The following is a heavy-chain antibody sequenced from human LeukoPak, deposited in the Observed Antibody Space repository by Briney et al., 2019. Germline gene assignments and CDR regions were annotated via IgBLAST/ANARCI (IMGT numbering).Heavy chain of an antibody. D-gene: IGHD6-6*01. V-gene: IGHV3-23*01. J-gene: IGHJ4*02. CDR2: ISDSGYST. Sequence: GGSLRLSCAASGFTFITYAMTWVRQAPGKGLEWVSGISDSGYSTYYADSVKGRFTISRDNSKNTLYVQMNSLRAEDTAVYYCARDYTPELYSSSSTLLSPDWGQGTLVTVSS. CDR3: ARDYTPELYSSSSTLLSPD. CDR1: GFTFITYA.